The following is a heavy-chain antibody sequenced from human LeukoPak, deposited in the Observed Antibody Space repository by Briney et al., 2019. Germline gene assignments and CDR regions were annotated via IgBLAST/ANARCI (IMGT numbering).Heavy chain of an antibody. CDR2: IYHTGNT. CDR3: ARQGEYNDDRPFDY. V-gene: IGHV4-39*01. J-gene: IGHJ4*02. CDR1: GGSIEDDTYY. D-gene: IGHD3-16*01. Sequence: PSETLSLTCTVSGGSIEDDTYYWGWIRQLPGMGLEWLATIYHTGNTFYNPSLKSRVSISIDKYENQILLTLKSLTTSDTVLYFCARQGEYNDDRPFDYWGQGTMVTVSS.